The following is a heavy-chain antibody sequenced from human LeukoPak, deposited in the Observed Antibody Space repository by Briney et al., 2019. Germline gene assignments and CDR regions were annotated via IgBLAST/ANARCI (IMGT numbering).Heavy chain of an antibody. CDR2: IKQDGSEK. CDR3: ARVVVPAAIGLGYYFDY. V-gene: IGHV3-7*01. Sequence: GGSLRLSCAASGFTFTSYAMGWVRQAPGKGLEWVANIKQDGSEKYYVDSVKGRFTISRDNAKNSLYLQMNSLRAEDTAVYYCARVVVPAAIGLGYYFDYWGQGTLVTVSS. D-gene: IGHD2-2*02. CDR1: GFTFTSYA. J-gene: IGHJ4*02.